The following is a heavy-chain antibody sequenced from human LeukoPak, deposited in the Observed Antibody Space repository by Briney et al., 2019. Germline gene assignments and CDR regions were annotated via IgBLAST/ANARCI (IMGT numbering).Heavy chain of an antibody. CDR1: GFTFSSYA. J-gene: IGHJ4*02. V-gene: IGHV3-23*01. CDR3: AKDPGYSYGYGY. Sequence: GGSLRLSCVASGFTFSSYAMSWVRQAPGKGLEWVSAISGSGGSTYYADSVKGRFTISRDNSKNTLYLQMNSLRAEDTAVYYCAKDPGYSYGYGYWGQGTLVTVSS. D-gene: IGHD5-18*01. CDR2: ISGSGGST.